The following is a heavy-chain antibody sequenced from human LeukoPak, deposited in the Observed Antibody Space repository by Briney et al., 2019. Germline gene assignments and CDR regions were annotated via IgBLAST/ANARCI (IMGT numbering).Heavy chain of an antibody. CDR2: NSAYNGNT. J-gene: IGHJ4*02. V-gene: IGHV1-18*01. Sequence: GASVKVSCKASGYTFTSYGISWVRHAPGQGLEWMGWNSAYNGNTNYAQKLQGRVTMTTDTSTSTAYMELRSLRSDDTAVYYCARDLLLGRGWPVYKVAARRFDYWGQGTLVTVSS. CDR1: GYTFTSYG. D-gene: IGHD2-15*01. CDR3: ARDLLLGRGWPVYKVAARRFDY.